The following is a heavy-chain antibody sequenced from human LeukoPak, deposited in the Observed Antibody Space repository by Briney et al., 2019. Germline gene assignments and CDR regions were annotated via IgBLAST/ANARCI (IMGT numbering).Heavy chain of an antibody. J-gene: IGHJ4*02. D-gene: IGHD3-3*01. V-gene: IGHV4-34*01. CDR2: INHSGST. CDR1: GGSFSGYY. CDR3: ARHGYDFWSVYFDY. Sequence: SETLSLTCAVYGGSFSGYYWSWIRQPPGKGLEWIGEINHSGSTNYNPSLKSRVTISVDTSKNQFSLKLSSVTAADTAVYYCARHGYDFWSVYFDYWGQGTLVTVSS.